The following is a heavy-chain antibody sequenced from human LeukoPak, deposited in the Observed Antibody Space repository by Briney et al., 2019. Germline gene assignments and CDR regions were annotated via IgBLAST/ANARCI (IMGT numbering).Heavy chain of an antibody. J-gene: IGHJ3*02. CDR3: ARVGSIAAAAFDI. V-gene: IGHV1-46*01. Sequence: GASVKVSCKASGYTFTSYYMHWVRQAPGQGLEWMGIINPSGGSTSYAQKFQGRVTMTRDTSTSTVYMELSSLRSEDTVVYYCARVGSIAAAAFDIWGQGTMVTVSS. CDR1: GYTFTSYY. D-gene: IGHD6-13*01. CDR2: INPSGGST.